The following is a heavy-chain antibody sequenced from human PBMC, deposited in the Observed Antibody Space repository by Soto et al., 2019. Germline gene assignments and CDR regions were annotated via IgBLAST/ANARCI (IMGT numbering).Heavy chain of an antibody. CDR2: IYPGDSDT. J-gene: IGHJ4*02. V-gene: IGHV5-51*01. D-gene: IGHD6-19*01. CDR3: ARAPSSGWYYFDY. CDR1: GYSFTSYW. Sequence: GESLKISCKGSGYSFTSYWIGWVRQRPGKGLEWMGIIYPGDSDTRYSPSFQGQVNISADKSISTAYLHWSSLKASDTAMYYYARAPSSGWYYFDYWGQGTLVTVSS.